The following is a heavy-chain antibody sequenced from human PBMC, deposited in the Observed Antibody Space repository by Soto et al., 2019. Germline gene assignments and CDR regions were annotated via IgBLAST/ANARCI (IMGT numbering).Heavy chain of an antibody. D-gene: IGHD2-15*01. CDR3: TRTYCGGGICYATIDY. J-gene: IGHJ4*02. CDR1: GFSFSDYN. CDR2: IRSKANSYTT. Sequence: EVQLVESGGGLVQPGGSLRLSCAASGFSFSDYNMEWVRQAPGKGLEWVGRIRSKANSYTTEYAASVKGRFTISRDDSNNSEYLQMNSLKIEDTAVYYCTRTYCGGGICYATIDYWGQGTLVTVSS. V-gene: IGHV3-72*01.